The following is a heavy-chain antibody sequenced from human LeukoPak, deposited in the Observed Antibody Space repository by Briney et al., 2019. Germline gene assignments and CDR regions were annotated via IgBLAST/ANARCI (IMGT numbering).Heavy chain of an antibody. V-gene: IGHV1-18*01. Sequence: ASVKVSCKASGYTFTSYGISWVRQAPGQGLEWMGWISAYNGNTNYAQKLQGRVTMTTDTSTSTAYMELRSLRSDDTAVYYCARANPWELRPFFDYWGQGTLVTVSS. CDR3: ARANPWELRPFFDY. CDR1: GYTFTSYG. CDR2: ISAYNGNT. J-gene: IGHJ4*02. D-gene: IGHD1-26*01.